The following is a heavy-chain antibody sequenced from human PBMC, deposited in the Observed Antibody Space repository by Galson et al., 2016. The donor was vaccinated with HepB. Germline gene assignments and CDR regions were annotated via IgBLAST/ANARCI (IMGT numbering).Heavy chain of an antibody. CDR2: IDGPTLNT. D-gene: IGHD6-19*01. Sequence: SLRLSCAASGFTFRNYALSWVRRAPGKGLEWVSHIDGPTLNTHYADSVRGRFSIYRDNSRDTLYLRMDSLTAEDSAIYYCTTWLSNHFDYWGQGTRVTVSS. J-gene: IGHJ4*02. CDR1: GFTFRNYA. CDR3: TTWLSNHFDY. V-gene: IGHV3-23*01.